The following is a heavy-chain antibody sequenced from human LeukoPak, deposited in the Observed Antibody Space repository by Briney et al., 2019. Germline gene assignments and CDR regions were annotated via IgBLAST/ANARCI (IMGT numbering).Heavy chain of an antibody. Sequence: ASVKVSCKASGYTFTGYYMHWVRQAPGQGLEWMGWINPNSGGTNYAQKFQGRVTMTRDTSISTAYMELSRLRSDDTAVYYCARDVLTIFGVVIMIFDYWGQGTLVTVSS. CDR1: GYTFTGYY. V-gene: IGHV1-2*02. J-gene: IGHJ4*02. CDR2: INPNSGGT. D-gene: IGHD3-3*01. CDR3: ARDVLTIFGVVIMIFDY.